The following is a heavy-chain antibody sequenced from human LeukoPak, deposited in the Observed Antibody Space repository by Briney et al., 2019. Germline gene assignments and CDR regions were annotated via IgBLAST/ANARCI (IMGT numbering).Heavy chain of an antibody. CDR1: GYTFISYG. Sequence: ASVKVSCKASGYTFISYGISWVRQAPGQGLEWMGWISGYNGNTNYAKNLQGRVTMTTDTSTSTAYMVLRSPISDDNAVYYCARSLGVVTAQSEQPKPRYFDLWGRGTQVTVSS. D-gene: IGHD2-21*02. CDR2: ISGYNGNT. J-gene: IGHJ2*01. CDR3: ARSLGVVTAQSEQPKPRYFDL. V-gene: IGHV1-18*01.